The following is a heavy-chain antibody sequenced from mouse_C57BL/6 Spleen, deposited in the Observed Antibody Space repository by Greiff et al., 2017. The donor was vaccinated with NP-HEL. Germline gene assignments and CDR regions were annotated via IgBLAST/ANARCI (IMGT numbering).Heavy chain of an antibody. CDR1: GYAFSSYW. CDR2: IYPGDGDT. D-gene: IGHD2-5*01. Sequence: QVQLQQSGAELVKPGASVKISCKASGYAFSSYWMNWVKQRPGKGLEWIGQIYPGDGDTNYNGKFKGKATLTADKSSSTAYMQLSSLTSEDSAVYFCARSGGYYSKDYYAMDYWGQGTSVTVSS. CDR3: ARSGGYYSKDYYAMDY. V-gene: IGHV1-80*01. J-gene: IGHJ4*01.